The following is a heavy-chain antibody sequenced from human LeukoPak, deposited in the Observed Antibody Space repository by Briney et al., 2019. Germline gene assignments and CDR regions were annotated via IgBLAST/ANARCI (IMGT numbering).Heavy chain of an antibody. CDR3: VRGSGYGSRPY. J-gene: IGHJ4*02. CDR2: ISSDGTST. Sequence: PGGSLRLSCAASGFTFSSYWMHWVRQAPGKGLVWVSRISSDGTSTSYADSVKGRFTISRDNAKNTLYLQMNSLRAEDTAVYYCVRGSGYGSRPYWGQGTQVTVSS. V-gene: IGHV3-74*01. CDR1: GFTFSSYW. D-gene: IGHD3-10*01.